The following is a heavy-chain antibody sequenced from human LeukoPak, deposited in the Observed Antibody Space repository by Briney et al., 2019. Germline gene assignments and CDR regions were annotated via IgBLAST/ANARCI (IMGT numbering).Heavy chain of an antibody. CDR2: INHSGST. Sequence: PSETLSLTCAVYGGSFSGYYWSWIRQPPGKGLEWIGEINHSGSTNYNPSLKSRVTISVDTSKNQFSLKLSSVTAADTAVYYCAREGPQGSTPDWGQGTLVTVSS. J-gene: IGHJ4*02. CDR1: GGSFSGYY. CDR3: AREGPQGSTPD. D-gene: IGHD2-15*01. V-gene: IGHV4-34*01.